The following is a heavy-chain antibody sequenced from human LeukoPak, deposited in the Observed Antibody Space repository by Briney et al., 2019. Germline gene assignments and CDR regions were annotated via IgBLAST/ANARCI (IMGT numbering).Heavy chain of an antibody. D-gene: IGHD3-10*01. J-gene: IGHJ6*02. Sequence: GGSLKLSCAASGFTFSNYNFYWVRQAPGKGLEWASSISSTSSYIYYADSMKGRFTISRDNAKNSLYLQMNSLRAEDTAVYYCARALWSGPVYYGMDVWGQGTTVTVSS. V-gene: IGHV3-21*01. CDR2: ISSTSSYI. CDR1: GFTFSNYN. CDR3: ARALWSGPVYYGMDV.